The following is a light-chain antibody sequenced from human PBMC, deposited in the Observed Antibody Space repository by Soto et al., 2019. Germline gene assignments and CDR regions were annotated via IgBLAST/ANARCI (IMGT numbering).Light chain of an antibody. J-gene: IGKJ4*01. Sequence: DIQMTQSPPTLSASVGDRVTISCRASQSITGWLAWFQQKPGKAPKLLIYAASSLHSGVPSRFSGSGSGTDFTLTISSLQPEDFATYYCQQANSFPLTFGGGTKVDIK. CDR2: AAS. CDR1: QSITGW. V-gene: IGKV1-12*01. CDR3: QQANSFPLT.